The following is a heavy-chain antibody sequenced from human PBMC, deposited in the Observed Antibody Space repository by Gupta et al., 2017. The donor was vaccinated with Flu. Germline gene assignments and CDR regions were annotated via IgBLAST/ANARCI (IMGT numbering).Heavy chain of an antibody. J-gene: IGHJ4*01. CDR3: ATANRTH. V-gene: IGHV3-15*01. CDR2: IKSAAEGGAT. Sequence: SGLTVTSSWRTWVRHAPGKGLEWIGRIKSAAEGGATDYATSVKGRFTISMEESKKTVFLAMRSLKREDTAVYYCATANRTHWGHGTRVTVT. CDR1: GLTVTSSW.